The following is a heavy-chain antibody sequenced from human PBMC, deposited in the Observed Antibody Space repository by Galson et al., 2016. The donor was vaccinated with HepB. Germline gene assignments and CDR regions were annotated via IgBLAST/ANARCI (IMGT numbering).Heavy chain of an antibody. J-gene: IGHJ4*02. CDR3: ARGQQKYFFDY. CDR1: GGSISGYY. Sequence: ETLSLTCTVSGGSISGYYWSWIRQPPGKGLEWIGYIYYSGSTSYSPSLRSRVTISVDTSNNQFSLRLSSVTAADTAVHYCARGQQKYFFDYWGQGTLVTVSS. V-gene: IGHV4-59*01. D-gene: IGHD5-18*01. CDR2: IYYSGST.